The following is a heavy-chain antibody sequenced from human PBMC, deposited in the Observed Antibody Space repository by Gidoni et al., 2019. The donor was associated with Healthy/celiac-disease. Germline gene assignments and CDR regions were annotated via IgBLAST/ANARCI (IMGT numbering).Heavy chain of an antibody. Sequence: QLQLQESGPGLVKPSENLSLTCTVSGGSISSSSYYWGWIRQPPGKGLEWIGSIYYSGSTYYNPSLKSRVTISVDTSKNQFSLKLSSVTAADTAVYYCARQPYIAHYDFWSGYYPGYFDYWGQGTLVTVSS. CDR1: GGSISSSSYY. CDR3: ARQPYIAHYDFWSGYYPGYFDY. J-gene: IGHJ4*02. V-gene: IGHV4-39*01. CDR2: IYYSGST. D-gene: IGHD3-3*01.